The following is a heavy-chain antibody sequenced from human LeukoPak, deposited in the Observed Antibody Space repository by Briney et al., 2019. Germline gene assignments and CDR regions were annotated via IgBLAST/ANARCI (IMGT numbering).Heavy chain of an antibody. V-gene: IGHV1-8*02. D-gene: IGHD1-1*01. CDR1: GYTFTSYY. J-gene: IGHJ5*02. CDR2: MNPNSGNT. Sequence: ASVKVSCKASGYTFTSYYMHWVRQATGQGLEWMGWMNPNSGNTGYAQKFQGRVIMTRNISISTAYMELSSLRSEDSAVYYCARVKYNWNDIFENWFDPWGQGTLVTVSS. CDR3: ARVKYNWNDIFENWFDP.